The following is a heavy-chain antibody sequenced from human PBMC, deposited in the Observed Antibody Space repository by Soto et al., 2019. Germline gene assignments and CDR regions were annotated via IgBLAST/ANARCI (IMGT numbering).Heavy chain of an antibody. V-gene: IGHV5-10-1*01. Sequence: GESLKISCKGSGYSFAGYWITWVRQKPGKGLEWMGRIDPSDSQTYYSPSFRGHVTISVAKSITTVFLQWSSLRASDTAMYYCARQIYDSDTGPNFQYFFDSWGQGTPVTVSS. D-gene: IGHD3-22*01. J-gene: IGHJ4*02. CDR2: IDPSDSQT. CDR3: ARQIYDSDTGPNFQYFFDS. CDR1: GYSFAGYW.